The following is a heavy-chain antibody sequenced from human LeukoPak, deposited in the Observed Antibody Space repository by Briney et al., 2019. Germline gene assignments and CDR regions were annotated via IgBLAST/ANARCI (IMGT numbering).Heavy chain of an antibody. CDR2: INPNSGGT. Sequence: GASVKVSCKASGYTFTGYYMHWVRQAPGQGLEWMGWINPNSGGTSYAQKFQGRVTMTRDTSISTAYMELSRLRSDDTAVYYCARLLVDTAMVKDYWGQGTPVTVSS. J-gene: IGHJ4*02. V-gene: IGHV1-2*02. CDR1: GYTFTGYY. D-gene: IGHD5-18*01. CDR3: ARLLVDTAMVKDY.